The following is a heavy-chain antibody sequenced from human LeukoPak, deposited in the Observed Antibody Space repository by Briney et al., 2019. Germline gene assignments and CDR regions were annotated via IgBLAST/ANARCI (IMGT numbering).Heavy chain of an antibody. CDR2: IYTSGST. D-gene: IGHD2-2*01. CDR3: ARVSRYGTFDY. CDR1: GGSISSGSYY. J-gene: IGHJ4*02. Sequence: SETLSLTCTVSGGSISSGSYYWSWIRQPAGKGLEWIGRIYTSGSTNYNPSLKSRVTISVDTSKNQFSLKLSSVTAADTAVYYCARVSRYGTFDYWGQGTLVTVSS. V-gene: IGHV4-61*02.